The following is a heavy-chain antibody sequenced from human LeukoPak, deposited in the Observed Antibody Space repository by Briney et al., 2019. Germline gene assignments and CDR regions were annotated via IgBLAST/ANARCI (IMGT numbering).Heavy chain of an antibody. Sequence: SETLSLTCTVSGGSISSYYWSWIRQPPGKGLEWIGYIYYSGSTNYNPSLKSRVTISVDTSKNQFSLKLSSVTAGDTAVYYCARVMGIRYFEAPSYYFDYWGQGTLVTVSS. V-gene: IGHV4-59*01. CDR3: ARVMGIRYFEAPSYYFDY. J-gene: IGHJ4*02. CDR2: IYYSGST. CDR1: GGSISSYY. D-gene: IGHD3-9*01.